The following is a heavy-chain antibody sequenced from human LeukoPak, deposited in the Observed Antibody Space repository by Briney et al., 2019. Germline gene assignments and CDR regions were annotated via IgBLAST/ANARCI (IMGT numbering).Heavy chain of an antibody. J-gene: IGHJ6*02. D-gene: IGHD3-9*01. CDR2: INHSGST. CDR1: GGSFSGYY. Sequence: SETLSLTCAVYGGSFSGYYWSWIRQPPGKGLGWIGEINHSGSTNYNPSLKSRVTISVDTSKNQFSLKLSSVTAADTAVYYCARGYDILTGYTSYGMDVWGQGTTVTVSS. V-gene: IGHV4-34*01. CDR3: ARGYDILTGYTSYGMDV.